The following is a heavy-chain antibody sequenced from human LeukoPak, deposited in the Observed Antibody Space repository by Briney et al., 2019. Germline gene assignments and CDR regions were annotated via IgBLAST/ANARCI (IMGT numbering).Heavy chain of an antibody. Sequence: ASVKVSCKASGYTFNGYYIHWVRQAPGQGLEWMGWINPNSGGTNYAQKFQGRVTMTRDTSISTAYMELSRLRSDDTAVYSCARPGTLGYSGNYYYFEYWGQGTLVTVSS. D-gene: IGHD1-26*01. CDR1: GYTFNGYY. CDR3: ARPGTLGYSGNYYYFEY. J-gene: IGHJ4*02. V-gene: IGHV1-2*02. CDR2: INPNSGGT.